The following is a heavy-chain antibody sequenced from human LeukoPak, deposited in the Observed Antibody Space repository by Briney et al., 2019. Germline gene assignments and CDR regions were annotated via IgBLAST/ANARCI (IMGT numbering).Heavy chain of an antibody. V-gene: IGHV3-23*01. CDR2: ISSTAATT. D-gene: IGHD3-3*01. J-gene: IGHJ4*02. Sequence: GGSLRLSCRASRFSFSDYDMHWVRQAPGQGLEWVSSISSTAATTYYADSVRGRFTISRDNAMNTLYLQLSSLRVEDTAVYYCARRTLFGVIKPPDYWGQGTLVTVPS. CDR3: ARRTLFGVIKPPDY. CDR1: RFSFSDYD.